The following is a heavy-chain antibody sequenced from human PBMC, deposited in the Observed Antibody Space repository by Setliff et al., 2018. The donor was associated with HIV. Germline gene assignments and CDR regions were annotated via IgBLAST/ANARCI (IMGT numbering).Heavy chain of an antibody. V-gene: IGHV4-34*01. D-gene: IGHD5-12*01. CDR2: INHSGST. CDR1: GGSFSDDS. Sequence: SETLSLTCAVYGGSFSDDSWNWIRQSPGKGLEWIGEINHSGSTNYNPSLKSRVTISVDTSKKQFSLNLSSVTAADTAVYYCARRGWNGYKAFDYWGQEPWSPSPQ. J-gene: IGHJ4*01. CDR3: ARRGWNGYKAFDY.